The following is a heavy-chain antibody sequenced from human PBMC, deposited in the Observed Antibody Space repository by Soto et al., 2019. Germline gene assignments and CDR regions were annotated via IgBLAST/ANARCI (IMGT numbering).Heavy chain of an antibody. CDR2: IIPILGIA. D-gene: IGHD2-8*01. CDR1: GGTFSSYT. CDR3: ARGTGMVYAIRRDYCYYGMDV. Sequence: GASVKVSCKASGGTFSSYTISWVRQAPGQGLEWMGRIIPILGIANYAQKFQGRVTITADKSTSTAYMELSSLRSEDTAVYYCARGTGMVYAIRRDYCYYGMDVWGQGTTVTVSS. J-gene: IGHJ6*01. V-gene: IGHV1-69*02.